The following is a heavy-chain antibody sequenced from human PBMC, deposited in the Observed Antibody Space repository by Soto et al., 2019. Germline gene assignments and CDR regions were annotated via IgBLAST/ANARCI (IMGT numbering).Heavy chain of an antibody. Sequence: LRLSCTGSGFTFSSSTMTWVRQGPGKGLEWVSSISSSSSYIYFADSLKGRLTISRDNAKNSLYLQMNSLRAEDTAVYYCARDIGEMSAVWGQGTQVTVYS. J-gene: IGHJ4*02. CDR3: ARDIGEMSAV. V-gene: IGHV3-21*06. CDR2: ISSSSSYI. D-gene: IGHD3-10*01. CDR1: GFTFSSST.